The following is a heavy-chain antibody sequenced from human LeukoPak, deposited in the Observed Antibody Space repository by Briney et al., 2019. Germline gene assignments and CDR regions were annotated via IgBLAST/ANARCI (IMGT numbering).Heavy chain of an antibody. V-gene: IGHV3-66*01. D-gene: IGHD5/OR15-5a*01. CDR1: GFTVSSNY. J-gene: IGHJ4*02. Sequence: GGSLRLSCADSGFTVSSNYMSWVRQAPGKGLEWVSVIYSGGSTYYADSVKGRFTISRDNSKNTLYLQMNSLRAEDTAVYYCARDLRYWGQGTLVTVSS. CDR2: IYSGGST. CDR3: ARDLRY.